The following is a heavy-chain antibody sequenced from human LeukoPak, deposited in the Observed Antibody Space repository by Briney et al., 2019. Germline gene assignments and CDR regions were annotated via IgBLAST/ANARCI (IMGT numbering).Heavy chain of an antibody. D-gene: IGHD1-26*01. CDR1: GYTFTSYG. V-gene: IGHV1-18*01. CDR2: ISAYNGNT. CDR3: ARALRVGAAGSDAFDI. J-gene: IGHJ3*02. Sequence: ASVKVSCKASGYTFTSYGIGWVRQAPGQGLEWMGWISAYNGNTNYAQKLQGRVTMTTDTSTSTAYMELRSLRSDDTAVYYCARALRVGAAGSDAFDIWGQGTMVTVSS.